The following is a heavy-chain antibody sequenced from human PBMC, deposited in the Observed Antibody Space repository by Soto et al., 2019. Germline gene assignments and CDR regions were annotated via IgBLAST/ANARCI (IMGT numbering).Heavy chain of an antibody. Sequence: EVQLVESGGGLVQPGGSLRLSCAVSGFTFSSSEMYWVRQAPGKGLEWISYIHPSGQPIFYADSVKGRFTISRDNANNSLFMQMNSLRAEDMTVYYCARRARRWGQGTMVTVSS. CDR1: GFTFSSSE. CDR3: ARRARR. J-gene: IGHJ3*01. V-gene: IGHV3-48*03. CDR2: IHPSGQPI. D-gene: IGHD1-26*01.